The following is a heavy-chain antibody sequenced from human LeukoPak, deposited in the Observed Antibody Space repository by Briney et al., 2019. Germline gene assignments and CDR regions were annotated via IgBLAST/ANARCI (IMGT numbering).Heavy chain of an antibody. CDR1: GYTFTNDD. V-gene: IGHV1-18*01. J-gene: IGHJ6*03. Sequence: GASVKVSCKTSGYTFTNDDIIWVRQAPGQGLEWMGWISAYSGNRLYAQTLQDRVTMTTDTSTTTAYMELRGLRSDDTAVYYCAKYRPYSYYMDVWGKGTTVTVSS. D-gene: IGHD3-16*02. CDR3: AKYRPYSYYMDV. CDR2: ISAYSGNR.